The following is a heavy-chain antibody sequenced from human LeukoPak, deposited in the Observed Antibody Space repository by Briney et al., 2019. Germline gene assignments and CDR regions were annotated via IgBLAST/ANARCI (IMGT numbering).Heavy chain of an antibody. CDR3: AKGQMVRGVTTSYYMDA. Sequence: GGSLRLSCAASGFTFSSYVMSWVRQAPGKGLDWVSAIGGYSLTVYNAQSLKGRFTVSRDNSKNTLYLQVTDLRVDDTAVYYCAKGQMVRGVTTSYYMDAWGKGTRVTVSS. D-gene: IGHD3-10*01. J-gene: IGHJ6*03. CDR1: GFTFSSYV. V-gene: IGHV3-23*01. CDR2: IGGYSLTV.